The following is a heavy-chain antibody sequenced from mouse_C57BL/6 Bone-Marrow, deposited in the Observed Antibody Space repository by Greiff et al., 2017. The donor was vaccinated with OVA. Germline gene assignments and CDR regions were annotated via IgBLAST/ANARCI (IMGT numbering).Heavy chain of an antibody. Sequence: VQLQQPGAELVRPGSSVKLSCKASGYTFTSYWMHWVKQRPIQGLEWIGNIDPSDSETHYNQKFKDKATLTVDKSSSTAYMQLSSLTSEDSAVYYGARSRYCSSYGYWGQGTTLTVSS. D-gene: IGHD1-1*01. CDR1: GYTFTSYW. V-gene: IGHV1-52*01. CDR2: IDPSDSET. CDR3: ARSRYCSSYGY. J-gene: IGHJ2*01.